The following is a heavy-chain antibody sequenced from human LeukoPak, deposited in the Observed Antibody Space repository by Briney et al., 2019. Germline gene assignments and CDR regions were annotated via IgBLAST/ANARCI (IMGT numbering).Heavy chain of an antibody. CDR2: IRHDGNNK. V-gene: IGHV3-30*02. Sequence: GGSLRLSCAASGFTFRTHGMHWVRQAPGKGLEWVAFIRHDGNNKYYADSVKGRFTISRDNSKNTLYLQMNSLRAEDTAVYYCARTGSSSVYYYYYYMDVWGKGTTVTVSS. CDR1: GFTFRTHG. CDR3: ARTGSSSVYYYYYYMDV. D-gene: IGHD6-6*01. J-gene: IGHJ6*03.